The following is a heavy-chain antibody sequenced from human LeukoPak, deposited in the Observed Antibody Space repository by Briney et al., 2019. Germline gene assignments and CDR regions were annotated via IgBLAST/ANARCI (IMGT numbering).Heavy chain of an antibody. CDR1: GASISSITYY. Sequence: SETLSLTCTVSGASISSITYYWGWIRQPPGKGLEWIGSIYYSGSTYYNPSLKSRVTISVDTSKNQFSLKLSSVTAADTAVYYCASRSGYSLSYYYYYYGMDVWGQGTTVTVSS. V-gene: IGHV4-39*01. D-gene: IGHD3-3*01. CDR3: ASRSGYSLSYYYYYYGMDV. CDR2: IYYSGST. J-gene: IGHJ6*02.